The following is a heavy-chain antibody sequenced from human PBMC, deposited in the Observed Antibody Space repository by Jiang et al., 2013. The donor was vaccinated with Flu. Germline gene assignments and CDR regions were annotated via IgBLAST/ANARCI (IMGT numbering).Heavy chain of an antibody. J-gene: IGHJ4*02. CDR2: ISYDGSNK. D-gene: IGHD3-16*01. Sequence: VQLLESGGGVVQPGRSLRLSCAASGFTFSSYAMHWVRQAPGKGLEWVAVISYDGSNKYYADSVRGRFTISRDNSKNTLYLQMNSLRAEDTAVYYCASPIFGGSYSYARPKNYFDYWGQGTLVTVSS. CDR3: ASPIFGGSYSYARPKNYFDY. V-gene: IGHV3-30-3*01. CDR1: GFTFSSYA.